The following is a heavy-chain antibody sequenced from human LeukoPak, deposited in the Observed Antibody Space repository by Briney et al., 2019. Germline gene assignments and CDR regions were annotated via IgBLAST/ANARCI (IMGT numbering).Heavy chain of an antibody. CDR2: IRSKAYGGTT. J-gene: IGHJ4*02. CDR1: GFTFGDYA. V-gene: IGHV3-49*03. Sequence: PGGSLRLSCTASGFTFGDYAMSWFRQAPGKGLEWVGFIRSKAYGGTTEYAASVKGRFTISRDDSKSIAYLQMNSLKTEDTAVYYCTRGPMRIWFGELHFDYWGQGTLVTVSS. CDR3: TRGPMRIWFGELHFDY. D-gene: IGHD3-10*01.